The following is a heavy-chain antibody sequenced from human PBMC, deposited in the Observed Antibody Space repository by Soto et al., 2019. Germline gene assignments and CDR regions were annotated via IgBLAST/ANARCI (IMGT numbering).Heavy chain of an antibody. D-gene: IGHD2-15*01. J-gene: IGHJ4*02. CDR1: GGSFSGYY. CDR3: ARGKEMAAYFDY. CDR2: INHSGST. Sequence: QVQLQQWGAGLLKPSETLSLTCAVYGGSFSGYYWSWIRQPPGKGLEWIGEINHSGSTNYNPSLKSRVTISVDTSKNQFSLKLSSVTAADTAVYYCARGKEMAAYFDYWGQGTLVTVSS. V-gene: IGHV4-34*01.